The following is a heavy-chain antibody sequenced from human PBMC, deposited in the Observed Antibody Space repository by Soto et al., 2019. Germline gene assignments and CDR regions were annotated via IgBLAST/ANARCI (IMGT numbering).Heavy chain of an antibody. V-gene: IGHV5-10-1*01. CDR2: IDPSDSYT. CDR1: GYSFTSYW. D-gene: IGHD3-16*02. CDR3: ARGTIIMITFGGVIVPLDDY. Sequence: PGESLKISCKGSGYSFTSYWISWVRQMPGKGLEWMGRIDPSDSYTNYSPSFQGHVTISADKSISTAYLQWSSLKASDTAVYYCARGTIIMITFGGVIVPLDDYWGQGTLVTVSS. J-gene: IGHJ4*02.